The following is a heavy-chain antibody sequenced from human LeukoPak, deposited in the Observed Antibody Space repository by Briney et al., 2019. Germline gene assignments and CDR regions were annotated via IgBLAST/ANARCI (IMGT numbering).Heavy chain of an antibody. D-gene: IGHD5-24*01. CDR1: GFTFSSYA. Sequence: GGSLRLSCAASGFTFSSYAMHWVRQAPGKGLEWVAVISYDGSNKYYADSVKGRFTISRDNSKNTLYLQMNSLRAEDTAVYYCARGMASPVSWGQGTLVTVSS. J-gene: IGHJ4*02. CDR2: ISYDGSNK. CDR3: ARGMASPVS. V-gene: IGHV3-30-3*01.